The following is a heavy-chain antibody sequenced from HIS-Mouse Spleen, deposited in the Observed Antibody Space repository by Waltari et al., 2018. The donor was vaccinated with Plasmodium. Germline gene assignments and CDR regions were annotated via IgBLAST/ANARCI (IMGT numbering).Heavy chain of an antibody. J-gene: IGHJ4*02. CDR2: MSGMGGST. D-gene: IGHD3-9*01. Sequence: EVQLLESGGGLVQPGGSLRLSCAASGFTFSSYAMSWVRQATGKGLEWVSAMSGMGGSTYYADSVKGLFTTSRDNSKNTLYLQMNSPRAEDTAVYYCAKTIKYYDILTGYPFDYWGQGTLVTVSS. CDR1: GFTFSSYA. V-gene: IGHV3-23*01. CDR3: AKTIKYYDILTGYPFDY.